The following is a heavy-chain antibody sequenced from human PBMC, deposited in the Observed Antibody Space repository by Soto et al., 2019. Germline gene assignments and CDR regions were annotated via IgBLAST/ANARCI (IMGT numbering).Heavy chain of an antibody. CDR3: TKGGYDLIYYFGMDV. D-gene: IGHD5-12*01. Sequence: EVQLIESGGRWVQPGASLRVSCVASGFTFHEYAIHWVREAPGKGLEWVSGISSDGDTIAYADSVQGRFTVFRDNAKNSLYLQMNSLRAEDTALYYCTKGGYDLIYYFGMDVWGQGTTVTVSS. J-gene: IGHJ6*02. CDR1: GFTFHEYA. CDR2: ISSDGDTI. V-gene: IGHV3-9*01.